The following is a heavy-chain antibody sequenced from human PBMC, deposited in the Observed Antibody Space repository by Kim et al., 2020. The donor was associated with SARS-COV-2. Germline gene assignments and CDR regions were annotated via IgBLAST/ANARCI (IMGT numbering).Heavy chain of an antibody. CDR3: ARNGGATAALTY. Sequence: SQTLSLTCAISGDSVSSNNAAWNWIRQSPSRGLEWLGRTYYRSKWYHDYAVSVKSRITINPDTSKNQFSLQLNSVTLEDTAVYYCARNGGATAALTYWGQGTLVTVSS. J-gene: IGHJ4*02. V-gene: IGHV6-1*01. CDR1: GDSVSSNNAA. CDR2: TYYRSKWYH. D-gene: IGHD1-26*01.